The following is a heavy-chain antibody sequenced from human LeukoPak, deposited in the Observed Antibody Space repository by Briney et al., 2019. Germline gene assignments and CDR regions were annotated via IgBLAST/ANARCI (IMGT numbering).Heavy chain of an antibody. J-gene: IGHJ4*02. CDR1: GYSISSGYY. CDR2: IYHSGST. V-gene: IGHV4-38-2*01. D-gene: IGHD5-18*01. Sequence: SSETLSLTCAVSGYSISSGYYWGWIRQPPGKGLEWIGSIYHSGSTYYNPSLKSRVTISVDTSKSQFSLKLSSVTAADTAVYYCARFRLWLHDIDYWGQGTLVTVSS. CDR3: ARFRLWLHDIDY.